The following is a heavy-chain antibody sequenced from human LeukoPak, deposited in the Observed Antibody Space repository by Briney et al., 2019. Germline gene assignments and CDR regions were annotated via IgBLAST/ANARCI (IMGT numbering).Heavy chain of an antibody. CDR1: GGSIRSYY. D-gene: IGHD6-13*01. J-gene: IGHJ4*02. Sequence: SETLSLTCTVSGGSIRSYYWSWIRQPPGKGLEWIGYIYYSGSTNYNPSLKSRVTISVDTSKNQFSLKLSSVTAADTAVYYCARHLSSNYFDYWGQGTLVTVSS. V-gene: IGHV4-59*08. CDR2: IYYSGST. CDR3: ARHLSSNYFDY.